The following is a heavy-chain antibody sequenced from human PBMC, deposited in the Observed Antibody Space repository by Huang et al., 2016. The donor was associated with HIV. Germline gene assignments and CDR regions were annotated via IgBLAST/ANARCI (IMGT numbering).Heavy chain of an antibody. D-gene: IGHD5-18*01. CDR1: GYTFNTHG. CDR2: NSAYNGDR. V-gene: IGHV1-18*04. CDR3: ARDVSRLAMSENGGRLDVLDF. J-gene: IGHJ3*01. Sequence: QLLQSGPEVKKPGASVKVSCKSSGYTFNTHGISWVRQSPGQGVEWMGWNSAYNGDRNDAQKCHGRVTMTTQTSTSTAYSDLRSLRSDDTAVYFCARDVSRLAMSENGGRLDVLDFWCQGTLVIVSS.